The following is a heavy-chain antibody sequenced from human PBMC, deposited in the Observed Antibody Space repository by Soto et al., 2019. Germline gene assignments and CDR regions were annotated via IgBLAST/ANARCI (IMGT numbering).Heavy chain of an antibody. V-gene: IGHV1-69*04. Sequence: SVKVSCKASGYTFTSYGISWVRQAPGQGLEWMGRIIPILGIANYAQKFQGRVTITADKSTSTAYMELSSLRSEDTAVYYCARLDYPGSDDAFDIWGQGTMVTVSS. CDR1: GYTFTSYG. D-gene: IGHD4-17*01. CDR3: ARLDYPGSDDAFDI. J-gene: IGHJ3*02. CDR2: IIPILGIA.